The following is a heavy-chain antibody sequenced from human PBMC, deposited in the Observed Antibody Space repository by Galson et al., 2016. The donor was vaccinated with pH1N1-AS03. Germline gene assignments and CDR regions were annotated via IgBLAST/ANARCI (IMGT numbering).Heavy chain of an antibody. Sequence: SLRLSCAASGFIFSDYAIYWVRQAPGKGLEFVSGISDTGGRTYYADSVKGRFTISRDNSENTVFLQMGSLSPEDVAVYYCTREWKFTHHYYGMDVWGQGTTVIVSS. CDR1: GFIFSDYA. V-gene: IGHV3-64*02. CDR2: ISDTGGRT. CDR3: TREWKFTHHYYGMDV. J-gene: IGHJ6*02. D-gene: IGHD1-1*01.